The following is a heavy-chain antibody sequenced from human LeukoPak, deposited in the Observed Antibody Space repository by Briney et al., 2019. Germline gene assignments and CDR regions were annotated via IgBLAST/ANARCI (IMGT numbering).Heavy chain of an antibody. CDR2: ISSSSSTI. CDR1: GFTFSSYS. CDR3: ARDLLGWELHYFDY. Sequence: GGSLRLSCAASGFTFSSYSMNWVRQAPGKGLEWVSYISSSSSTIYYADSVKGRFTISRDSAKNSLYLQMNSLRAEDTAVYYCARDLLGWELHYFDYWGQGTLVTVSS. V-gene: IGHV3-48*01. D-gene: IGHD1-26*01. J-gene: IGHJ4*02.